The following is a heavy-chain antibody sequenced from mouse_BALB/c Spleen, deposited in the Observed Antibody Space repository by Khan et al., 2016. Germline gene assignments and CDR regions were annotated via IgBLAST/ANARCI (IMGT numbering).Heavy chain of an antibody. CDR3: ARDYYGSSYVDY. D-gene: IGHD1-1*01. J-gene: IGHJ2*01. CDR1: GYSITSDYA. CDR2: ISYSGST. Sequence: EVQLQESGPGLVKPSQSLSLTCTVTGYSITSDYAWNWIRQFPGNKLEWMGYISYSGSTSYNPSLKSRISITRDTSKNQFFLQLNSVTTEDTATDYCARDYYGSSYVDYWGQGTTLTVSS. V-gene: IGHV3-2*02.